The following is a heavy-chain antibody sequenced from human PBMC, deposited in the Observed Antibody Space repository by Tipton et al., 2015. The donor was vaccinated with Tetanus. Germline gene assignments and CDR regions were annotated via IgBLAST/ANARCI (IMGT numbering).Heavy chain of an antibody. Sequence: LRLSCTVSGGSVSGSSHYWSWIRQPPGKQLEWVGYIYHSGNTNYNPSLKSRVTISFGTSKNQFSLNLESVTPADTAVYYCARANNDIPKKGPFDSWGQGTQVTVSS. J-gene: IGHJ4*02. CDR2: IYHSGNT. D-gene: IGHD1-1*01. CDR3: ARANNDIPKKGPFDS. V-gene: IGHV4-61*01. CDR1: GGSVSGSSHY.